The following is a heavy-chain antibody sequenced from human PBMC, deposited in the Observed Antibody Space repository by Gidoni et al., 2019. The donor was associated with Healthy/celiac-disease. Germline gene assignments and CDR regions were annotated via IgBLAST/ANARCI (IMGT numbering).Heavy chain of an antibody. V-gene: IGHV4-38-2*01. CDR3: ARIYGDYPYYFDY. Sequence: QVQLQESGPGLVKPSETLSLTCAVPGSSISSGYYWGWIRQPPGKGLEWIGSIYHSGSTYYNPSLKSRVTISVDTSKNQFSLKLSSVTAADTAVYYCARIYGDYPYYFDYWGQGTLVTVSS. CDR2: IYHSGST. CDR1: GSSISSGYY. D-gene: IGHD4-17*01. J-gene: IGHJ4*02.